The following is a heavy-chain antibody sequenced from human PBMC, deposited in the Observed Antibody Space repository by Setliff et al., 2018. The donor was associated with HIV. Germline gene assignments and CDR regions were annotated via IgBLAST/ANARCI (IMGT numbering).Heavy chain of an antibody. CDR1: GDSVSSNSGS. J-gene: IGHJ6*03. Sequence: SQTLSLTCAISGDSVSSNSGSWNWIRQSPSRGLEWLGRTYYRSKWYNQYAVSLKSRITINPDTSKNQFSLQLNSVTPEDTAVYYCARGGGYCSSTSCYSGITRLGLYMDVWGKGTTVTVSS. V-gene: IGHV6-1*01. D-gene: IGHD2-2*01. CDR3: ARGGGYCSSTSCYSGITRLGLYMDV. CDR2: TYYRSKWYN.